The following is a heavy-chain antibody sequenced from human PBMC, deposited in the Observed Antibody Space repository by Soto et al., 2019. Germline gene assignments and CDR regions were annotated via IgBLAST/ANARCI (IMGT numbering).Heavy chain of an antibody. CDR3: ARALAAAGPFDY. J-gene: IGHJ4*02. V-gene: IGHV1-18*04. Sequence: AAVKVSCKASGYTFTSYGISWVRQAPGQGLEWMGWISAYNGNTNYAQKLQGRVTMTTDTSTGTAYMELRSLRSDDTAVYYCARALAAAGPFDYWGQGTLVTVSS. CDR2: ISAYNGNT. D-gene: IGHD6-13*01. CDR1: GYTFTSYG.